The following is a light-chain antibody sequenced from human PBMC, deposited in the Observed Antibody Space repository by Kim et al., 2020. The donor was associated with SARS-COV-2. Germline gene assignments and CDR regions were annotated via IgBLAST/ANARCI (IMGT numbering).Light chain of an antibody. CDR2: DVY. J-gene: IGLJ3*02. V-gene: IGLV2-14*04. CDR1: SSDVGGYHY. CDR3: CSYTSSSTSV. Sequence: GQSCTISCTGTSSDVGGYHYFSWYQQYPGKAPKLMIYDVYKRPSGVSNRFSGSKSGNTASLTISGLQAEDEADYYCCSYTSSSTSVFGGGTKLTVL.